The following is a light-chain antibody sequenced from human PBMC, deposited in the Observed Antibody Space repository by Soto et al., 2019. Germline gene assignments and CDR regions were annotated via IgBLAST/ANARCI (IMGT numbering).Light chain of an antibody. CDR3: SSYTSSSIDDV. Sequence: QSALTQPASGSGSPGQSITISCTGTSSDVGGYNYVSWYQQHPGKAPKLMIYEVSNRPSGVSNRFSGSKSGNTASLPISGLQAEDEADYYCSSYTSSSIDDVFGTGTKVTV. CDR2: EVS. V-gene: IGLV2-14*01. CDR1: SSDVGGYNY. J-gene: IGLJ1*01.